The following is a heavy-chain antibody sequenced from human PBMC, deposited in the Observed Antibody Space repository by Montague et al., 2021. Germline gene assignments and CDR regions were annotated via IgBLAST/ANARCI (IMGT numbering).Heavy chain of an antibody. D-gene: IGHD5-18*01. CDR1: GGSISTYY. J-gene: IGHJ6*03. V-gene: IGHV4-4*07. Sequence: SETLSLTCSVSGGSISTYYWSWIRQPAGKGLEWIWHISPRWSTKYNPSLKSRVSMSVATFKNKFSLKLYSVFASDTALYYCAREWIKLWGVGPVSGHHYYMDGWGQGTTVTVSS. CDR3: AREWIKLWGVGPVSGHHYYMDG. CDR2: ISPRWST.